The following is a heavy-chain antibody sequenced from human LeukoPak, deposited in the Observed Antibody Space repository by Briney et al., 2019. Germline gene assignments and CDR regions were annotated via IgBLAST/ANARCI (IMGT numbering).Heavy chain of an antibody. V-gene: IGHV3-23*01. D-gene: IGHD4-17*01. CDR2: ISGSGGDT. Sequence: ETLSLTCAVYGGSFSGYYWSWVRQAPGKGLEWVSVISGSGGDTYYADSVKGRFTISGDNSKNTVYLQMNSLRAEDTALYYCAKGGVYGDYYFDYWGQGTLVTVSS. CDR3: AKGGVYGDYYFDY. J-gene: IGHJ4*02. CDR1: GGSFSGYY.